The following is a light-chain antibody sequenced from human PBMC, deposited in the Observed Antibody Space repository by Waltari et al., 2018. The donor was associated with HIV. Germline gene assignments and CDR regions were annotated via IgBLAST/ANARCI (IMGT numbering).Light chain of an antibody. CDR1: QSVGPF. J-gene: IGKJ1*01. V-gene: IGKV1-5*03. Sequence: DIRLTQSPSTLSASAVDRVAITSLAGQSVGPFWAWYQQKPGKRPKLLIFQASTLEGGVPSRFSGSVSGSDFTLTINGLQSDDFATYYCHQYASFSGTFGQGTKVELK. CDR2: QAS. CDR3: HQYASFSGT.